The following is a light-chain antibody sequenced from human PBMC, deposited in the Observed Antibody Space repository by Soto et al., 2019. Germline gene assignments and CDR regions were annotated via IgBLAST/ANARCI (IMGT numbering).Light chain of an antibody. CDR1: QDIRTR. J-gene: IGKJ5*01. Sequence: DIQVTQSPSSVSASVGDSVTITCRASQDIRTRLAWYQQKPGKAPKVLIYAASTLEAGVPLRFSGSGYGTDFTLTISGLQPEDFATYYCQQANSFPPSFGQGTRLEIK. CDR3: QQANSFPPS. CDR2: AAS. V-gene: IGKV1-12*01.